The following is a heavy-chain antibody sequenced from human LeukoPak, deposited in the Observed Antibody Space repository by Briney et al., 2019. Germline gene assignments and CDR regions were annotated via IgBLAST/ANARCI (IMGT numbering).Heavy chain of an antibody. D-gene: IGHD3-10*01. V-gene: IGHV3-30*04. Sequence: GGSLRLSCAASGFTFSSYAMHWVRQAPGKGLEWVAVISYDGSNKYYADSAKGRFTISRDNSKNTLYLQMNSLRAEDTAVYYCARDQSVRVAGASDIWGQGTMVTVSS. CDR2: ISYDGSNK. J-gene: IGHJ3*02. CDR1: GFTFSSYA. CDR3: ARDQSVRVAGASDI.